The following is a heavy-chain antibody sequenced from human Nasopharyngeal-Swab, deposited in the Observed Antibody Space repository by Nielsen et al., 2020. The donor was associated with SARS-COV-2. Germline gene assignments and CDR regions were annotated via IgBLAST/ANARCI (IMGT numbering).Heavy chain of an antibody. CDR1: GGSFSGYY. V-gene: IGHV4-34*01. CDR3: ASRGYSGYDFDY. CDR2: INHSGST. J-gene: IGHJ4*02. Sequence: SETLSLTCAVYGGSFSGYYWSWIRKPPGKGLEWIGEINHSGSTNYNPSLKSRVTISVDTSKNQFSLKLSSVTAADTAVYYCASRGYSGYDFDYWGQGTLVTVSS. D-gene: IGHD5-12*01.